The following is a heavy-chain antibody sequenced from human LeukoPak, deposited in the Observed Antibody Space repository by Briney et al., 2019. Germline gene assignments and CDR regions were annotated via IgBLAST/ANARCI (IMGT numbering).Heavy chain of an antibody. J-gene: IGHJ5*02. CDR1: GGSISSSPYY. V-gene: IGHV4-39*01. CDR2: IYYRGST. CDR3: ARHYLSDGILSTFDP. D-gene: IGHD2-2*01. Sequence: SETLSLTCTVSGGSISSSPYYWGWIPQPPGKGLEWIGTIYYRGSTYSNPSLNSRVTISLDTSKNQFSLRLRSVTAADTALYYCARHYLSDGILSTFDPWGQGTLVTVSS.